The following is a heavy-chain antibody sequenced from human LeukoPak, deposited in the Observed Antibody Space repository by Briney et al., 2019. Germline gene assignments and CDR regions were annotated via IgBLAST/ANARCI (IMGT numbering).Heavy chain of an antibody. Sequence: PGGSLRLSCAASGFTFSSYSMNWVRQAPGKGLEWVSSISSSSSYIYYADSVKGRFTISRDNAKNSLYLQMNSLRAEDTAVYYCARRSGSYYEASAYWGQGTLVTVSS. V-gene: IGHV3-21*01. CDR1: GFTFSSYS. CDR3: ARRSGSYYEASAY. J-gene: IGHJ4*02. CDR2: ISSSSSYI. D-gene: IGHD1-26*01.